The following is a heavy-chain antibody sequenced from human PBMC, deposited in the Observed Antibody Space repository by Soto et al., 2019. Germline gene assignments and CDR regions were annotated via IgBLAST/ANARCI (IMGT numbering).Heavy chain of an antibody. CDR1: GGSISSSNW. CDR2: SYHIGST. D-gene: IGHD2-2*01. CDR3: ARARVPAAPGQLEV. J-gene: IGHJ6*02. Sequence: SETLSLTGAVSGGSISSSNWWSWVRQPPGKGLEWIVESYHIGSTNYNPSLKRRLTISVDKSKNQFSLKLSPVTAAATAAYYCARARVPAAPGQLEVWGQGTTVTVSS. V-gene: IGHV4-4*02.